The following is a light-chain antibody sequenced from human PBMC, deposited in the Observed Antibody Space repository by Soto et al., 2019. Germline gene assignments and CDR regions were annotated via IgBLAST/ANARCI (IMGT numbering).Light chain of an antibody. CDR3: QQYGYSPHT. Sequence: EIVLTQSPGTLSLSPGERVTLSCRPSESVSSSSLASYQQRPGQAPRLRISGASSRATRIPDRFSGSESGTDFTLTISGLETEDWAVYYCQQYGYSPHTFGGGTKVEIK. CDR2: GAS. V-gene: IGKV3-20*01. J-gene: IGKJ4*01. CDR1: ESVSSSS.